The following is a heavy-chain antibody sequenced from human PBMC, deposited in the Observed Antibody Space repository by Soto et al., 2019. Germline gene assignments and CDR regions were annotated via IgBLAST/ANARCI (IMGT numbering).Heavy chain of an antibody. CDR2: IYPPDSDT. CDR1: GYPFTTYW. J-gene: IGHJ6*02. CDR3: ARTHCISLSCTKRGFYYVMDV. Sequence: PGESLKISCQISGYPFTTYWIGWVRQMPGKGLEWMGKIYPPDSDTRYSPSFQGQVTMSVDKSISTAYLQWSSLKASDTAIYYCARTHCISLSCTKRGFYYVMDVWGQGTTVTVSS. V-gene: IGHV5-51*01. D-gene: IGHD2-2*01.